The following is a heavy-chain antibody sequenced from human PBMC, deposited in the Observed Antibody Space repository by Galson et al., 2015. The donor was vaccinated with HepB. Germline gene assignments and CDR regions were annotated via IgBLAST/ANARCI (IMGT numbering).Heavy chain of an antibody. CDR2: IKQDGSEK. Sequence: SLRLSCAASGFTFSSYWMSWVRQAPGKGLEWVANIKQDGSEKYYVDSVKGRFTISRDNAKNSLYLQMNSLRAEDMAVYYCARRKGYQLLWEYYFDYWGQGTLVTVSS. D-gene: IGHD2-2*01. V-gene: IGHV3-7*03. J-gene: IGHJ4*02. CDR1: GFTFSSYW. CDR3: ARRKGYQLLWEYYFDY.